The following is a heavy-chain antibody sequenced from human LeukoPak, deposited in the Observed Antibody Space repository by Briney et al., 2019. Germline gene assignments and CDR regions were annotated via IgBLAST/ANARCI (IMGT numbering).Heavy chain of an antibody. CDR1: GGSISSYY. CDR2: IYYSGST. Sequence: PSETPSLTCTVSGGSISSYYWSWIRQPPGKGLEWIGYIYYSGSTNYNPSLKSRVTISVDTSKNQFSLKLSSVTAADTAVYYCARDYGDYVNAFDIWGQGTMVTVSS. J-gene: IGHJ3*02. V-gene: IGHV4-59*01. D-gene: IGHD4-17*01. CDR3: ARDYGDYVNAFDI.